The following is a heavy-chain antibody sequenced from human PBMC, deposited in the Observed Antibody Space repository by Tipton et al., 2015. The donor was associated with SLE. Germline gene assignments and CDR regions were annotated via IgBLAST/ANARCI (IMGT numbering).Heavy chain of an antibody. CDR1: GGSISSSSYY. CDR2: IYYSGST. Sequence: TLSLTCTVSGGSISSSSYYWGWIRQPPGKGLEWIGYIYYSGSTYYNPSLKRRFTITVNTSKNQFSLKLSSVTAADTAVYYCAIDFQVGATDALDIWGQGTMVTVSS. J-gene: IGHJ3*02. D-gene: IGHD1-26*01. CDR3: AIDFQVGATDALDI. V-gene: IGHV4-31*03.